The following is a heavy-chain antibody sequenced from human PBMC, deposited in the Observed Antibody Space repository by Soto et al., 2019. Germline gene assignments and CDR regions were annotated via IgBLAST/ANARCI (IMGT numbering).Heavy chain of an antibody. V-gene: IGHV4-4*02. J-gene: IGHJ5*02. CDR2: IYHSGST. Sequence: QVQLQESGPGLVKPSGTLSLTCAVSGGSISSSNWWSWVRQPPGKGLEWIGEIYHSGSTNYNPSLKSRVTTAVDKSKNPFSLKLRSVTAADTAVYYCASDYMVRGVMRWFDPWGQGTLVTVSS. D-gene: IGHD3-10*01. CDR3: ASDYMVRGVMRWFDP. CDR1: GGSISSSNW.